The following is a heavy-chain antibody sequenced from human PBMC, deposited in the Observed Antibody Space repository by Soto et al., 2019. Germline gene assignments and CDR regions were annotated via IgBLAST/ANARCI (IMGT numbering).Heavy chain of an antibody. CDR1: GFTFSNAW. CDR2: IKSKTDGGTT. CDR3: TTNSPNYLRTTFPFY. Sequence: EVQLVESGGGLVKPGGSLRLSCAASGFTFSNAWMSWVRQAPGKGLEWVGRIKSKTDGGTTDYAAPVKGRFTISRDDSKNTLYLQMNSLKTEDTAVYYCTTNSPNYLRTTFPFYWGQGTLVTVSS. V-gene: IGHV3-15*01. J-gene: IGHJ4*02. D-gene: IGHD3-16*01.